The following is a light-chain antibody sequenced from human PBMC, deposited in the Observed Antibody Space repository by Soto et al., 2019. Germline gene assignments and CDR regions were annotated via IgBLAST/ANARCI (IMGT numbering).Light chain of an antibody. Sequence: QSALTQPASVSGSPGQSITISCTGTSSDVGSYNLVSWYQQHPGKAPKPMIYEGSKRPSGVSNRFSGSKSGNTASLTISGLQAEDEADYYCCSYAGSSTSLYVFGNGTKVTVL. J-gene: IGLJ1*01. V-gene: IGLV2-23*01. CDR2: EGS. CDR1: SSDVGSYNL. CDR3: CSYAGSSTSLYV.